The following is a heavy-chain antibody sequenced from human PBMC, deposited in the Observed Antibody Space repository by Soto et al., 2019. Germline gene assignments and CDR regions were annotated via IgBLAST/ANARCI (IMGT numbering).Heavy chain of an antibody. J-gene: IGHJ4*02. CDR2: ISGSGGST. V-gene: IGHV3-23*01. CDR1: GFTFSSYA. Sequence: GSLRLSCAASGFTFSSYAMSWVRQAPGKGLEWVSAISGSGGSTYYADSVKGRFTLSRDNSKNTLYLQMNSLRAEDTAVYYCAKVKVLRYFDWLLYFDYWGQGTLVTVSS. D-gene: IGHD3-9*01. CDR3: AKVKVLRYFDWLLYFDY.